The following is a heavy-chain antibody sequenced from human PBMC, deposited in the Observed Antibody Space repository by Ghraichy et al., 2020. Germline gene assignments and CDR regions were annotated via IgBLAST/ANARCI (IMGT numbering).Heavy chain of an antibody. J-gene: IGHJ4*02. Sequence: SETLSLTCTVSGDSINSGDYYWSWIRQPPGKGLEWIGFTYDSGNTYYNPSLKSRVIISVDTSKNQFSLNVTSVTAADTAAYYCASGLAPTDFDYWGQGTLVTVSS. V-gene: IGHV4-30-4*01. CDR1: GDSINSGDYY. CDR3: ASGLAPTDFDY. D-gene: IGHD3/OR15-3a*01. CDR2: TYDSGNT.